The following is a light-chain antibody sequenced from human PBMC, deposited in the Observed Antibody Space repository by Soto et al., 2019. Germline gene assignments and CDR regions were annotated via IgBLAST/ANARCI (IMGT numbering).Light chain of an antibody. V-gene: IGKV3-11*01. CDR3: QQRFNWPRFT. Sequence: EIVLTQSPATLSLSPGERATLSCRASQSVSSYLAWYQQKPGQAPRLLIYDASNRATGIPARFSGGGSGTDFNLTISSREPEDFAVYYCQQRFNWPRFTFGQGTKLEIK. CDR1: QSVSSY. J-gene: IGKJ2*01. CDR2: DAS.